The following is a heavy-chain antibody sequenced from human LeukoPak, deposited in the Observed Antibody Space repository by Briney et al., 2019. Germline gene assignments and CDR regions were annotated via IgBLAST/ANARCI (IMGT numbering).Heavy chain of an antibody. CDR3: ARRGSSSGWLDYYYYGMDV. J-gene: IGHJ6*02. V-gene: IGHV1-18*04. D-gene: IGHD6-19*01. CDR2: INPKNGGT. Sequence: ASVKVSCKASGYTFPGHHIHWVRQAPGQGLEWMGWINPKNGGTNYAQKLQGRVTMTTDTSTSTAYMELRSLRSDDTAVYYCARRGSSSGWLDYYYYGMDVWGQGTTVTVSS. CDR1: GYTFPGHH.